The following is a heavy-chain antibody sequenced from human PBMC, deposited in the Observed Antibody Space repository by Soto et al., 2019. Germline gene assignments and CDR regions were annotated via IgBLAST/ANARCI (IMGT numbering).Heavy chain of an antibody. CDR2: ISSSGSTI. CDR3: ARDAHYDFWSGLFDY. D-gene: IGHD3-3*01. J-gene: IGHJ4*02. CDR1: GFTFSSYD. V-gene: IGHV3-48*03. Sequence: EVQLVESGGGLVQPGGSLRLSCAASGFTFSSYDMNWVRQAPGKGLEWVSDISSSGSTIYYADSVKGRFTISRDNAKNSLYLQMNSLRAEDTAVYYCARDAHYDFWSGLFDYWGQGTLVTVSS.